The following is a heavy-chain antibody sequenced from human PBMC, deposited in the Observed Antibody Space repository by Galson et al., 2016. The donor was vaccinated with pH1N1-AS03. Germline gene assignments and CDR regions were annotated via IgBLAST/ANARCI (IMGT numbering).Heavy chain of an antibody. J-gene: IGHJ6*02. D-gene: IGHD2-2*01. V-gene: IGHV1-2*04. CDR1: GYIFTGFH. CDR2: INPKSGVT. CDR3: ARDPRGPCTSSTCPTAYYFGMDV. Sequence: SVKVSCKASGYIFTGFHVHWVRQAPGQGLELMGWINPKSGVTNYAQKFQAWVTMTRDTSSSTAYMELSGLKSDDTAVYYCARDPRGPCTSSTCPTAYYFGMDVWGQGTTVIVSS.